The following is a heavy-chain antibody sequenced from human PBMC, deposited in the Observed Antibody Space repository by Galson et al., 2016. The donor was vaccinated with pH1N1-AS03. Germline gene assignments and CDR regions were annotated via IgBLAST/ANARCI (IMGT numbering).Heavy chain of an antibody. CDR1: GFTFSIYG. CDR3: AKVSAGSSSYNYFDH. J-gene: IGHJ4*02. Sequence: SLRLSCAASGFTFSIYGMHWVRRAPGKGLEWVALIRFDGSVRFYADSVKGRFTISRDDSKNTLYLQMNSLRAEDTAVYFCAKVSAGSSSYNYFDHWGQGTLVIVSS. CDR2: IRFDGSVR. D-gene: IGHD2-2*01. V-gene: IGHV3-30*02.